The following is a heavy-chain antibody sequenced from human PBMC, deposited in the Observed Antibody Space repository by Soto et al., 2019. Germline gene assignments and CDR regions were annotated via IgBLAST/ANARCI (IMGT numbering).Heavy chain of an antibody. CDR2: MNPNSGNT. Sequence: ASVKVSCKASGYTFTSYDINWVRQATGQGLEWMGRMNPNSGNTGYAQKFQGRVTMTRNTSISTAYMELSSLRSEDTAVYYCARALYRRAAPSPDFWGQGTMVTVAS. CDR3: ARALYRRAAPSPDF. J-gene: IGHJ3*01. V-gene: IGHV1-8*01. D-gene: IGHD6-6*01. CDR1: GYTFTSYD.